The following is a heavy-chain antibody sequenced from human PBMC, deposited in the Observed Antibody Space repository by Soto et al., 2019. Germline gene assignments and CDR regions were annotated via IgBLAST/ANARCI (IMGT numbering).Heavy chain of an antibody. CDR1: GGSFSGYY. J-gene: IGHJ5*02. Sequence: ETLSLTCAVYGGSFSGYYWSWIRQPPGKGLEWIGEINHSGSTNYNPSLKSRVTISVDTSKNQFSLKLSSVTAADTAVYYCARRIAARTAHPNWFDPWGQGTLVTV. V-gene: IGHV4-34*01. D-gene: IGHD6-6*01. CDR3: ARRIAARTAHPNWFDP. CDR2: INHSGST.